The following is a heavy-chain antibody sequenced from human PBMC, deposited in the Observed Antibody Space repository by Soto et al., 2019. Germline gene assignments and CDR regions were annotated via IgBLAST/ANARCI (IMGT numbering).Heavy chain of an antibody. CDR1: EYTFTNYA. D-gene: IGHD5-12*01. CDR3: ARVSGYYLPDY. CDR2: INAGNGNT. J-gene: IGHJ4*02. V-gene: IGHV1-3*01. Sequence: ASVKVSCKASEYTFTNYAMHWVRQAPGQRLEWMGWINAGNGNTKYSQKFQGRVTITRDTSASTAYMELSSLRSEDTAVYYCARVSGYYLPDYWGQGTLVTVSS.